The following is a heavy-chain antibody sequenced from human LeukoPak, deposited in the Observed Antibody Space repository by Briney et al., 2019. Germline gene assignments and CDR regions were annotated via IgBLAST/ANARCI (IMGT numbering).Heavy chain of an antibody. CDR3: ARGYYYDSSGYYNYFDY. V-gene: IGHV4-34*01. Sequence: SETLSLTCAVYGGSFSGYYWSWIRQPPGKGLEWIGEINHSGSTNYNPSLKSRVTISVDTSKNQFSLKLSSVTAADTAVYYCARGYYYDSSGYYNYFDYWGQGTLVTVSS. CDR1: GGSFSGYY. J-gene: IGHJ4*02. CDR2: INHSGST. D-gene: IGHD3-22*01.